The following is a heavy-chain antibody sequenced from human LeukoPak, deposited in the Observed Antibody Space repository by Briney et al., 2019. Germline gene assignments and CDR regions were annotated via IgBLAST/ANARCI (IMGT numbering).Heavy chain of an antibody. V-gene: IGHV3-23*01. CDR2: ISGSGDST. CDR3: ARDHGYSCGY. CDR1: GFTFSSYA. J-gene: IGHJ4*02. D-gene: IGHD5-18*01. Sequence: GGSLRLSCAASGFTFSSYAMNWVRQAPGKGLEWVSTISGSGDSTYYADSVKGRFTISRDNSKNTLYLQMNSLRAEDTAVYYCARDHGYSCGYWGQGTLVTVSS.